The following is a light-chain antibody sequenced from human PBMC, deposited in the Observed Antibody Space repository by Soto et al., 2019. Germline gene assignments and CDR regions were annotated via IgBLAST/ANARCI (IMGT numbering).Light chain of an antibody. CDR1: QSVSSSY. CDR2: GAS. CDR3: QQYGSSPPT. Sequence: EIVLTQSPGTLSLSPGERATLSFRASQSVSSSYLAWYQQKPGQAPRLLIYGASSRATGIPDRLSGSGSGTDFTLTISRLEPEDFAVYYCQQYGSSPPTFGQGTRWIS. J-gene: IGKJ1*01. V-gene: IGKV3-20*01.